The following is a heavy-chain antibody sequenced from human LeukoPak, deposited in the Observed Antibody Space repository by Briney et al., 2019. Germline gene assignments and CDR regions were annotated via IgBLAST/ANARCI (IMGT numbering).Heavy chain of an antibody. D-gene: IGHD6-19*01. Sequence: GGSLRLSCAASGFTFSSYAMHWVRQAPGKGLEWVAVISYDGSNKYYADSVKGRFTISRDNSKNTLYLQMNSLRAEDTALYYCARERTGWFFDYWGQGTLVTVSS. J-gene: IGHJ4*02. CDR3: ARERTGWFFDY. CDR2: ISYDGSNK. V-gene: IGHV3-30-3*01. CDR1: GFTFSSYA.